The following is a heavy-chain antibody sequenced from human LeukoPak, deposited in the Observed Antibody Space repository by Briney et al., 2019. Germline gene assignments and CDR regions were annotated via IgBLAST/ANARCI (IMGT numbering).Heavy chain of an antibody. CDR3: ARDGSQQLVPWDFDY. D-gene: IGHD6-13*01. V-gene: IGHV1-69*04. CDR1: GGTFSSYA. Sequence: GASVKVSCKASGGTFSSYAISWVRQAPGQGLEWMGRIIPILGIANYAQKFQGRVTITADKSTSTAYMELSSLRSEDTAVYYCARDGSQQLVPWDFDYWGQGTLGTVSS. CDR2: IIPILGIA. J-gene: IGHJ4*02.